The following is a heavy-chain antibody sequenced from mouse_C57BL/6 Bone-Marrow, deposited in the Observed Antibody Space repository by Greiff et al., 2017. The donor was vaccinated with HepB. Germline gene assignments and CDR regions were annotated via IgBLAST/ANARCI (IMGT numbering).Heavy chain of an antibody. D-gene: IGHD2-4*01. CDR3: ERGGYDYPWFAY. CDR1: GYSFTGYY. Sequence: VQLQQSGPELVKPGASVKISCKASGYSFTGYYMNWVKQSPEKSLEWIGEINPSTGGTTYNQKFKAKATLTVDKSSSTAYMQLKSLTSEDSAVYYCERGGYDYPWFAYWGEGTLVTVSA. J-gene: IGHJ3*01. V-gene: IGHV1-42*01. CDR2: INPSTGGT.